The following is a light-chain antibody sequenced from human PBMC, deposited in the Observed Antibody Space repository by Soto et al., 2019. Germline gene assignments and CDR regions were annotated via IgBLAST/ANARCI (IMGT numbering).Light chain of an antibody. Sequence: DIVMTQSPDSLAVSLGERATMNCKCSRSVLYKSNNKNNLAWYQQKPGQPPQLIIYWASTRESGVPERFSGSGSGTDFTLTISSLEAEDVAFYWCQQYFDVPFTLGGGTKVEI. V-gene: IGKV4-1*01. J-gene: IGKJ4*01. CDR2: WAS. CDR3: QQYFDVPFT. CDR1: RSVLYKSNNKNN.